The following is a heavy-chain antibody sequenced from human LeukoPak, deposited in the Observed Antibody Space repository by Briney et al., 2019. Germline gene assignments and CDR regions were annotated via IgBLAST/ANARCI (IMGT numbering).Heavy chain of an antibody. CDR1: GFTVSSNY. D-gene: IGHD3-10*01. CDR2: IYSGGST. CDR3: AKGAYGSGSWPPDY. J-gene: IGHJ4*02. V-gene: IGHV3-66*01. Sequence: GGSLRLSCAASGFTVSSNYMSWVRQAPGKGLEWVSVIYSGGSTYYADSVKGRFTISRDNSKNTLYLQMNSLRAEDTAVYYCAKGAYGSGSWPPDYWGQGTLVTVSS.